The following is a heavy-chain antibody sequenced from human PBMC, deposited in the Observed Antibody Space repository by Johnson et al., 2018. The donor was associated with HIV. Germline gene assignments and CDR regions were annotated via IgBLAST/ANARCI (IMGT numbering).Heavy chain of an antibody. V-gene: IGHV3-23*04. CDR3: ARVITIFRVAPRYAFDI. CDR2: ISGSGAST. Sequence: VQLVESGGGLVQPGGSLRLSCVVSGFTFSDYAVNWVRQAPGKGLEWVSGISGSGASTYYADSVKGRFTISRDNSKSTLYLQMNSLRAEDTAVYYCARVITIFRVAPRYAFDIWGQGTMVTVSS. J-gene: IGHJ3*02. D-gene: IGHD3-3*01. CDR1: GFTFSDYA.